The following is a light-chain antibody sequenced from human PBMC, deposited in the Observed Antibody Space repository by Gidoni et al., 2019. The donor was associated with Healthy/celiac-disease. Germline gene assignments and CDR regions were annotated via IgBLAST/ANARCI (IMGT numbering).Light chain of an antibody. CDR2: DAS. Sequence: DIQMTQSPSTLSASVGDRVTITCRASQSISSWLAWYQQKPEKAPKLLIYDASSLESGVPSRFSGSGSGKEFTLTISSLQPDDFATYYCQQYNSYSYTFGQGTKLEIK. CDR3: QQYNSYSYT. CDR1: QSISSW. J-gene: IGKJ2*01. V-gene: IGKV1-5*01.